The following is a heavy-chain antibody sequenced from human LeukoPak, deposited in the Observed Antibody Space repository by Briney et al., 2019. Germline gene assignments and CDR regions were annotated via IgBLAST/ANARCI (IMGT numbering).Heavy chain of an antibody. CDR2: ISETSRKT. Sequence: PGGSLRLSCAASGFTFNIYAMSWVRQAPGKGLEWVSAISETSRKTYYADSVKGRFTISRDNSKNTLYLQMNGLRDEDTAVYYCVQEARRDGYKLAPVAEHWGQGTLVPV. CDR1: GFTFNIYA. V-gene: IGHV3-23*01. D-gene: IGHD5-24*01. CDR3: VQEARRDGYKLAPVAEH. J-gene: IGHJ1*01.